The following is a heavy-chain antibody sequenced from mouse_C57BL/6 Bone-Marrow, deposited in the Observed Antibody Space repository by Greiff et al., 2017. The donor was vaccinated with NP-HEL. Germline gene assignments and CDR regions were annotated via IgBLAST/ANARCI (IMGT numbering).Heavy chain of an antibody. CDR3: ARGGGPWFAY. Sequence: VQLQQSGAELVRPGTSVKVSCKASGYAFTNYLIEWVKQRPGQGLEWIGVINPGSGGTNYNEKFKGKATLTADKSSSTAYMQLSSLTSEDSAVYFCARGGGPWFAYWGQGTLVTVSA. CDR2: INPGSGGT. J-gene: IGHJ3*01. V-gene: IGHV1-54*01. CDR1: GYAFTNYL.